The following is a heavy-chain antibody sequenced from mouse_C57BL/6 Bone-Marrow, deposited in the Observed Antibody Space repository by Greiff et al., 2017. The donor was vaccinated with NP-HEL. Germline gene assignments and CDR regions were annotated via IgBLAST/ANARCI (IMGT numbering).Heavy chain of an antibody. CDR1: GFTFSDYG. CDR3: ARLVYYGNQGYFDY. V-gene: IGHV5-15*01. J-gene: IGHJ2*01. Sequence: EVQGVESGGGLVQPGGSLKLSCAASGFTFSDYGMAWVRQAPRKGPEWVAFISNLAYSIYSADTVTGRFTISRVNAKNTLYREMSSLRSEDTAMYYCARLVYYGNQGYFDYWGQGTTLTVSS. CDR2: ISNLAYSI. D-gene: IGHD2-1*01.